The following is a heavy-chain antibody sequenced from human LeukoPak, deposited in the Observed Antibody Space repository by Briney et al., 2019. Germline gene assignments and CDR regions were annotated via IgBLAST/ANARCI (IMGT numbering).Heavy chain of an antibody. CDR2: IYYSGST. CDR3: ARHDLVVTATILDY. V-gene: IGHV4-39*01. Sequence: SETLSLTCTVSGDSISSSSYYWGWIRQPPGKGLEWIGIIYYSGSTDYNPSLKGRVTMSVDTSKNQFSLKLSSVTAADTAVYYCARHDLVVTATILDYWGQGTLVTVSA. D-gene: IGHD2-21*02. J-gene: IGHJ4*02. CDR1: GDSISSSSYY.